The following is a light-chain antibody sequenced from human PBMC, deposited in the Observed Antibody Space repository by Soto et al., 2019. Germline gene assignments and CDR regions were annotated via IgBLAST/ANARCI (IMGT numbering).Light chain of an antibody. CDR3: QQYNKWPQT. CDR2: GAS. J-gene: IGKJ1*01. Sequence: EIGMTQSTATLSVSPGERVTLSCRASLGISINLAWYQQRPGQAPRLLIYGASTRATGVPTRFSGSGSGTEFTLTISSLQSEDLAVYHCQQYNKWPQTFGQGTRWIS. V-gene: IGKV3-15*01. CDR1: LGISIN.